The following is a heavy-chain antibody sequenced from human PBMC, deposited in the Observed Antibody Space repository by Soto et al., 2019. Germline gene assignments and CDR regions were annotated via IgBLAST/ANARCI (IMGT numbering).Heavy chain of an antibody. CDR3: AREIPEFHRGNWFDP. D-gene: IGHD2-21*01. J-gene: IGHJ5*02. CDR2: IYYSGST. V-gene: IGHV4-31*03. CDR1: GGSISSGGYY. Sequence: SETLSLTCTVSGGSISSGGYYWSWIRQHPGKGLEWIGYIYYSGSTHYNPSLKSRVTISVDTSKNQFSLKLSSVIAADTAVYYCAREIPEFHRGNWFDPWGQGTLVTVSS.